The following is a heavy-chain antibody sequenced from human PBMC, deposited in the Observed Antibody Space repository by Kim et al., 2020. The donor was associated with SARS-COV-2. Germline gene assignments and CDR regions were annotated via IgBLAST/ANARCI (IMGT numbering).Heavy chain of an antibody. J-gene: IGHJ3*02. CDR2: ISNAGDT. V-gene: IGHV3-13*01. CDR1: GFTFSSYG. Sequence: GGSLRLSCAASGFTFSSYGMPWVRQATGKGLEWVSAISNAGDTNYSGSVERGLSTSTENTTNTLYLQKNSIRAGDTAVYYCARAVAGDCTSGAVAIWGQ. CDR3: ARAVAGDCTSGAVAI. D-gene: IGHD2-21*02.